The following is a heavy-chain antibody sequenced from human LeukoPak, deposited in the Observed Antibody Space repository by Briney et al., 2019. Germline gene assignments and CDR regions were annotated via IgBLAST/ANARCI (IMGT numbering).Heavy chain of an antibody. Sequence: GGSLRLSCAASGFTFSSYAMHWVRQAPGKGLEYVSAISSNGGSTYYANSVKGRFTISRDNSKNTLYLQMGSLRAEDMAVYYCAREDCGGDCHHSDGPSFDAFDIWGQGTMVTVSS. CDR3: AREDCGGDCHHSDGPSFDAFDI. CDR2: ISSNGGST. J-gene: IGHJ3*02. CDR1: GFTFSSYA. V-gene: IGHV3-64*01. D-gene: IGHD2-21*02.